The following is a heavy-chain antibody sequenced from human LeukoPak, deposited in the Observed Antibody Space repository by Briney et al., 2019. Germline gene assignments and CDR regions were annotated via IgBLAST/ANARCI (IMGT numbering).Heavy chain of an antibody. D-gene: IGHD1-14*01. CDR1: GGSINTDGYF. V-gene: IGHV4-31*03. CDR3: ARMNNRDYSPYYMDV. CDR2: IYYSGST. J-gene: IGHJ6*03. Sequence: SSETLSLTCTVSGGSINTDGYFWSWIRQHPGKGLEWLGYIYYSGSTLYNPSLKIRVSISLDTFKNQFSLKLNSVTAADAAVYYCARMNNRDYSPYYMDVWGKGTTVTVSS.